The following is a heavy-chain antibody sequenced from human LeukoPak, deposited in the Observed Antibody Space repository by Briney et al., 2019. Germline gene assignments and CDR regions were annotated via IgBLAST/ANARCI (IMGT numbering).Heavy chain of an antibody. CDR1: GFTFSSYG. Sequence: PGGSLRLSCAASGFTFSSYGMHWVRQAPGKGLEWVAFIRYDGSNKYYADSVKGRFTISRDNSKTTLYLQMNSLRVEDTAVFYCAKGGLDYYDSSGYYDPFDIWGQGTMVTVSS. V-gene: IGHV3-30*02. CDR3: AKGGLDYYDSSGYYDPFDI. D-gene: IGHD3-22*01. J-gene: IGHJ3*02. CDR2: IRYDGSNK.